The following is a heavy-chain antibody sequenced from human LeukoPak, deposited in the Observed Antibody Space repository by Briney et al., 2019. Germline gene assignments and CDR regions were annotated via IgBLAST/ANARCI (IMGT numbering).Heavy chain of an antibody. D-gene: IGHD2/OR15-2a*01. CDR1: GFTFSTYW. V-gene: IGHV3-7*01. CDR3: APYFPDRGS. J-gene: IGHJ5*02. Sequence: GGSLRLSCAASGFTFSTYWMTWVRQAPGKGLEWVANINRDASEKNYVDSVKGRFTISRDNAKNSLYLQMNNLRVEDMAVYYCAPYFPDRGSWGQGTLVTVSS. CDR2: INRDASEK.